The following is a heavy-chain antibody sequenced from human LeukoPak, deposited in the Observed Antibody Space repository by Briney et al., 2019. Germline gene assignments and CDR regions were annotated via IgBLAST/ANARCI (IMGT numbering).Heavy chain of an antibody. CDR2: INPNGKIT. V-gene: IGHV3-74*01. D-gene: IGHD4-17*01. J-gene: IGHJ4*02. CDR1: GFTFSSYS. CDR3: ARDFAGDRDY. Sequence: GGSLRLSCAASGFTFSSYSMNWVRQAPGKGLVWVARINPNGKITTYTDSVKGRFTISRDNAKNTLYLQMNSLSAEDTAVYYCARDFAGDRDYWGQGTLVTVSS.